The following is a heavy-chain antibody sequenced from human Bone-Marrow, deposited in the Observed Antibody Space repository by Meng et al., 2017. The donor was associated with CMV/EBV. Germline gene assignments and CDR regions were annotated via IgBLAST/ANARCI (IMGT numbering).Heavy chain of an antibody. Sequence: LRLSCTVSGGSISSYYWSWIRQPPGKGLEWIGYIYYSGSTNYNPSLKSRVTISVDTSKNQFSLKLSSVTAADTAVYYCARFVAAAVPDGMDVWGQGTTVTVSS. CDR3: ARFVAAAVPDGMDV. CDR1: GGSISSYY. D-gene: IGHD6-13*01. J-gene: IGHJ6*02. V-gene: IGHV4-59*01. CDR2: IYYSGST.